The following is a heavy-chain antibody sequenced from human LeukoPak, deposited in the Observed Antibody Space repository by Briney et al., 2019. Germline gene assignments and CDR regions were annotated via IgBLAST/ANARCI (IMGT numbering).Heavy chain of an antibody. CDR2: ISSRGSTI. CDR1: GFTFSDYY. CDR3: ARAESVTENYFDY. Sequence: PGGSLRLSCAASGFTFSDYYMSWIRQAPGKGLEWVSYISSRGSTIYYADSVKGRFTISRDNAKNSLYLQMNSLRAEDTAVYYCARAESVTENYFDYWGQGTLVTVSS. V-gene: IGHV3-11*04. D-gene: IGHD4-17*01. J-gene: IGHJ4*02.